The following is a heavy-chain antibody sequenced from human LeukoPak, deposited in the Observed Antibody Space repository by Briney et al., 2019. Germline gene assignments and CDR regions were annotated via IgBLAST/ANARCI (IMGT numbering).Heavy chain of an antibody. CDR1: GYTFTSYG. Sequence: GASVKVSCKASGYTFTSYGISWVRQAPGQGLEWMRWISAYNGDTNYAQKLQGRVTMTTDTSTSTAYMELRSLRSDDTAVYYCARDRCSSTSCYTFDGDYWGQGTLVTVSS. J-gene: IGHJ4*02. V-gene: IGHV1-18*01. CDR3: ARDRCSSTSCYTFDGDY. CDR2: ISAYNGDT. D-gene: IGHD2-2*02.